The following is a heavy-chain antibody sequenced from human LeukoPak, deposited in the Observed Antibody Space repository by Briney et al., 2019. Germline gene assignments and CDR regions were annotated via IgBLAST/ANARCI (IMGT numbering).Heavy chain of an antibody. Sequence: PGGSLRLSCAASGFTFSSYAMHWVRQAPGKGLEWVAVISYDGSNKYYADSVKGRFTISRDNSKNTLYLQMNSLRAEDTAVYYCARGGYSSSSATNDYWGQGTLVTVSS. CDR3: ARGGYSSSSATNDY. D-gene: IGHD6-6*01. CDR2: ISYDGSNK. J-gene: IGHJ4*02. V-gene: IGHV3-30-3*01. CDR1: GFTFSSYA.